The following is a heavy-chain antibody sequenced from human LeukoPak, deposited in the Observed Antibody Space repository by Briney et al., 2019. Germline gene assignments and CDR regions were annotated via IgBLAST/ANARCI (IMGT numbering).Heavy chain of an antibody. CDR3: ARDRYYFDSSGYYDLDY. D-gene: IGHD3-22*01. V-gene: IGHV1-18*01. CDR2: ISAYNGNT. CDR1: GYTFTNYG. Sequence: GASVTVSCKASGYTFTNYGISWVRQAPGQGLEWMGWISAYNGNTNYAQKLQGRVTMTTDTSTSTAYMELRSLRSDDTAVYYCARDRYYFDSSGYYDLDYWGQGTLVTVSS. J-gene: IGHJ4*02.